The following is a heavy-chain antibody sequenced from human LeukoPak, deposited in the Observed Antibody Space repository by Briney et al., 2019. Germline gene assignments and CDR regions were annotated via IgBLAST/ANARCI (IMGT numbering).Heavy chain of an antibody. CDR3: AKDERNWNYNLASQTYD. J-gene: IGHJ4*02. D-gene: IGHD1-7*01. Sequence: GGSLRLSCAASGFTFSSYSMNWVRQAPGKGLEWVSAISGSGVSTYYADSVRGRFTVSRDNSKNTLYLQMSSLRAEDTAVYYCAKDERNWNYNLASQTYDWGQGTLVTVSS. CDR2: ISGSGVST. V-gene: IGHV3-23*01. CDR1: GFTFSSYS.